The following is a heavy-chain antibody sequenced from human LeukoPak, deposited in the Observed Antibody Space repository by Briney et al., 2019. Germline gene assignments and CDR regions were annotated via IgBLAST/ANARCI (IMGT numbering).Heavy chain of an antibody. CDR2: INHSGST. D-gene: IGHD5-18*01. V-gene: IGHV4-34*01. CDR1: GGSFSGYY. J-gene: IGHJ6*02. CDR3: ARGSRGYPYYYGMDV. Sequence: KTSETLSLTCAVYGGSFSGYYWSWIRQPPGKGLEWIGEINHSGSTNYNPSLKSRVTISVDTSKNQFSLKLSSVTAADTGVYYCARGSRGYPYYYGMDVWGQGTTVTVSS.